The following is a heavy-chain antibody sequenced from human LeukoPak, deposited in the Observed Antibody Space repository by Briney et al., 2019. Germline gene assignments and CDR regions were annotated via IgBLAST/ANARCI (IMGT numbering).Heavy chain of an antibody. CDR3: ARPGVGGWYYFDY. CDR1: GGSISSSSYY. J-gene: IGHJ4*02. Sequence: SETLSLTCTVSGGSISSSSYYWGWIRQPPGQGLEWIGSIYYSGSIYYNPSLKSRVTISVDTSKNQFSLKLSSVTAADTAVYYCARPGVGGWYYFDYWGQGTLVTVSS. D-gene: IGHD6-19*01. V-gene: IGHV4-39*01. CDR2: IYYSGSI.